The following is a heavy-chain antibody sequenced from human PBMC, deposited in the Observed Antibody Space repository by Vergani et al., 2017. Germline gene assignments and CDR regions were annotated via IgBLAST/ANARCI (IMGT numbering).Heavy chain of an antibody. V-gene: IGHV1-46*01. CDR1: GYTFTSYY. Sequence: QVQLVQSGAEVKKPGASVKVSCKASGYTFTSYYMHWVRQAPGQGLEWMGIINPSGGSTSYAQKFQDRVTLTRDTSANTVYMELISLRSEDTAVYYWARGFSSGWYVDDYWGQGTLVTVSS. CDR2: INPSGGST. J-gene: IGHJ4*02. D-gene: IGHD6-19*01. CDR3: ARGFSSGWYVDDY.